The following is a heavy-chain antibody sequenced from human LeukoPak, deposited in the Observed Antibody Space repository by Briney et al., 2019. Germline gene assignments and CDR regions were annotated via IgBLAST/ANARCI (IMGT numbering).Heavy chain of an antibody. CDR1: GFTFSSYT. CDR2: ITTGDGNT. Sequence: GGSLRLSCAASGFTFSSYTMTWVRQAPGKGLKWVSTITTGDGNTYYADSVKGRFTVSRDDSKNTLYLQMNSLRAEDTAVYYCAKDGGLWVSAHWGDSWGRGTLVTVSS. D-gene: IGHD7-27*01. J-gene: IGHJ4*02. V-gene: IGHV3-23*01. CDR3: AKDGGLWVSAHWGDS.